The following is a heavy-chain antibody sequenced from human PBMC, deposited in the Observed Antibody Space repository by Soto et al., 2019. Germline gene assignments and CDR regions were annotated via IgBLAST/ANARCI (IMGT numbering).Heavy chain of an antibody. J-gene: IGHJ3*01. CDR3: TKDGDAYDFAFDQ. CDR1: GFSFSNYG. CDR2: ITKTGRST. D-gene: IGHD3-3*01. V-gene: IGHV3-23*01. Sequence: EVQLLESGGGLVQPGGSLRLSCATSGFSFSNYGMNWVRQAPGKGLEWVSGITKTGRSTFIADSVRGRFTISRDNLKNIMYMQMNSLRVDDTALYYCTKDGDAYDFAFDQWGQGTMVTVTS.